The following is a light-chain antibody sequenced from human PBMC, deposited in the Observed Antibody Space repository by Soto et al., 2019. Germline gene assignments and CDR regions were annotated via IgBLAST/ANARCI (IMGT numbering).Light chain of an antibody. V-gene: IGKV1-39*01. J-gene: IGKJ3*01. CDR3: QQSYSTPFT. CDR2: AAS. Sequence: DIQMTQSPSSLSASVGDRVTITCRASQSISYYLNWYQQKPAKAPKLLIYAASSLQSGVPSRFSGSGSGTDFTLTISSLQPEDFATYYCQQSYSTPFTFGPGTKVDI. CDR1: QSISYY.